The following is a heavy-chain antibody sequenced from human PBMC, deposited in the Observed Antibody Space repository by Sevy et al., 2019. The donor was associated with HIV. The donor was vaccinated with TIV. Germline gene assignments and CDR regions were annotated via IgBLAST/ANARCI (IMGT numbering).Heavy chain of an antibody. V-gene: IGHV1-3*04. CDR3: AINRYAFDT. CDR1: GYIFTSYE. Sequence: ASVKVSCKASGYIFTSYEIYWMRQAPGQSLEWMGWINTGNGNPKYSRKFRGGVTISRDTLARTAYMELSSLRSEDTAVYYCAINRYAFDTWGQGTMVTVSS. J-gene: IGHJ3*02. CDR2: INTGNGNP.